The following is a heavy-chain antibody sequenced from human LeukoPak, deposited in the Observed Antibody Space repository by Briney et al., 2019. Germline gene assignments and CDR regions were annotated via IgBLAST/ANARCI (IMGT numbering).Heavy chain of an antibody. CDR1: GYTFTSYG. Sequence: ASVKVSCKASGYTFTSYGISWVRQAPGQGLEWMGWISAYNGNTNYAQKLQGRVTMTTDTSTSTAYMELRSLRSDDTAVYYCARDSAAMEDYYYYYMDVWGKGTTVTVSS. V-gene: IGHV1-18*01. CDR2: ISAYNGNT. D-gene: IGHD5-18*01. J-gene: IGHJ6*03. CDR3: ARDSAAMEDYYYYYMDV.